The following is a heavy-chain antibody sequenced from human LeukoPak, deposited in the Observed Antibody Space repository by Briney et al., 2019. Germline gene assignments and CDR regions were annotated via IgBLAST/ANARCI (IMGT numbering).Heavy chain of an antibody. CDR3: ARVKPIAAAGPNYYFDY. CDR1: GYTLTGHY. D-gene: IGHD6-13*01. J-gene: IGHJ4*02. Sequence: ASVKVSCKASGYTLTGHYTHWVRQAPGQGLEWMGWINPISGGTNYAQKFQGRVAMTRDTSISTAYMELTWLTSDDTAVYYCARVKPIAAAGPNYYFDYWGQGTLVTVSS. V-gene: IGHV1-2*02. CDR2: INPISGGT.